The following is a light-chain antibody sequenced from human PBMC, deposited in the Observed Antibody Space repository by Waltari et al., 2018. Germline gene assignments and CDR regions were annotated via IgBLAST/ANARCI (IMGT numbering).Light chain of an antibody. CDR3: QQYDHPPYT. V-gene: IGKV1-33*01. CDR2: DAS. Sequence: DIQMTQSSSSQSASVGDRVTLTCQASQDISNHLNWYQHKARKAPNLLIYDASTLEAGVPSRFSGSGSGTAFTLTISSLQPEDIATYYCQQYDHPPYTFGQGTKLDI. CDR1: QDISNH. J-gene: IGKJ2*01.